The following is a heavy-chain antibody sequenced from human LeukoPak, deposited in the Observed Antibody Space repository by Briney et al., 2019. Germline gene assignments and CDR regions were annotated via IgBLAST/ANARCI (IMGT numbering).Heavy chain of an antibody. J-gene: IGHJ4*02. CDR3: AKSSGWWSLDY. CDR1: GFTFSTAS. D-gene: IGHD6-19*01. CDR2: FDTGFGT. V-gene: IGHV3-23*01. Sequence: GGSLRLSYAASGFTFSTASLHWVRQAPGRGLEWVSAFDTGFGTYYPDSLKGRFTISRDNSKNTLFLQMNSLRAEDTAVYYCAKSSGWWSLDYWGQGTLVTVSS.